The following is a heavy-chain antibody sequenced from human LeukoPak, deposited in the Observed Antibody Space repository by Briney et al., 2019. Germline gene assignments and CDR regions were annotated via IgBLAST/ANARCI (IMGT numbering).Heavy chain of an antibody. D-gene: IGHD3-10*01. CDR3: GRFGDAFDI. CDR1: GFTFSTYG. J-gene: IGHJ3*02. CDR2: VWSDGNGK. Sequence: SGGSLRLSCAASGFTFSTYGMHWVRQAPGKGLEWVALVWSDGNGKFYADSVKGRFTISRDNAKNTLYLQMSSLRPEDTAIYYCGRFGDAFDIWGQGTMVTVSS. V-gene: IGHV3-30*02.